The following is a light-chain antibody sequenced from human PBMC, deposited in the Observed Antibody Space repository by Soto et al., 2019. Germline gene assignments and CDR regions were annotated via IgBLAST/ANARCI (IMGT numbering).Light chain of an antibody. J-gene: IGLJ1*01. CDR1: SSNIGSRYN. Sequence: QSVLTQPPSVSGAPGQRVTISCTGGSSNIGSRYNVHWYQHRPGTAPKLLIYADSHRPSGVPDRFSGSKSGTSASLAITGLQAEDEADYYFQSYDTSLRVSVFGTWTKLTVL. CDR3: QSYDTSLRVSV. V-gene: IGLV1-40*01. CDR2: ADS.